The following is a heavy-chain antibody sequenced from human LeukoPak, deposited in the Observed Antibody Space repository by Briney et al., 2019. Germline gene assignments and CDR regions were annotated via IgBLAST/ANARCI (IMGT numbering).Heavy chain of an antibody. CDR2: INHSGST. Sequence: SETLSLTCAVSGGSLSGYYWTWIRQPPGKGLEWIGEINHSGSTNYNPSLKSRVTISVDTSKNQFSLKLSSVTAADTAVYYCARVIRASLHNWFDPWGQGTLVTVSS. V-gene: IGHV4-34*01. CDR1: GGSLSGYY. D-gene: IGHD3-22*01. CDR3: ARVIRASLHNWFDP. J-gene: IGHJ5*02.